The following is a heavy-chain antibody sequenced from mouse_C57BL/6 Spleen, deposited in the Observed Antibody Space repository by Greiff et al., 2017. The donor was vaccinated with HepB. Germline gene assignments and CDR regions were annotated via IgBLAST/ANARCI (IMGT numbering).Heavy chain of an antibody. CDR2: ISSGSSTI. D-gene: IGHD1-1*01. CDR1: GFTFSDYG. J-gene: IGHJ2*01. Sequence: DVMLVESGGGLVKPGGSLKLSCAASGFTFSDYGMHWVRQAPEKGLEWVAYISSGSSTIYYADTVKGRFTISRDNAKNTLFLQMTSLRSEDTAMYYCARRTVVARYYFDYWGQSTTLTVSS. CDR3: ARRTVVARYYFDY. V-gene: IGHV5-17*01.